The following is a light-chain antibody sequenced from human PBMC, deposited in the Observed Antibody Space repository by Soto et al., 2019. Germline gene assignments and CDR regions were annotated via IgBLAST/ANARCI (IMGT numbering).Light chain of an antibody. CDR1: QTIGSSY. CDR2: SAS. V-gene: IGKV3-20*01. Sequence: VLTQAPGTLSLSQGERATLSCRASQTIGSSYLAWYQLNPGQAPRLLIYSASSSATGVPDRFSGTGSGTDFTLTISRLEPEDVAVYYCQHFGSLWTFGPGTRVEVK. J-gene: IGKJ1*01. CDR3: QHFGSLWT.